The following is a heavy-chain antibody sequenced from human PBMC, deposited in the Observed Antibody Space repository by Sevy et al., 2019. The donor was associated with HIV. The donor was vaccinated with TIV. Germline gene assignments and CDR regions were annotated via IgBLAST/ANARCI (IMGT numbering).Heavy chain of an antibody. V-gene: IGHV1-2*02. CDR3: ARMTSGSYSYYFDY. D-gene: IGHD1-26*01. CDR1: GYTFTGYY. Sequence: ASVKVSCKASGYTFTGYYMHWVRQAPGQGLEWMGWINPNSGGTNYAQKFQGRVTMTRDTSISTAYMELSRLRSDDTAGYYCARMTSGSYSYYFDYWGQGTLVTVSS. CDR2: INPNSGGT. J-gene: IGHJ4*02.